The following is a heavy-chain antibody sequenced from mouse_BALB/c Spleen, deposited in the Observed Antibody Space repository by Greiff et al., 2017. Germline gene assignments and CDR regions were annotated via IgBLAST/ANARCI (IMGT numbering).Heavy chain of an antibody. CDR3: ARGRDGMAWFAY. V-gene: IGHV5-12-2*01. Sequence: EVKLVESGGGLVQPGGSLKLSCAASGFTFSSYTMCWVRQTPEKRLEWVAYISNGGGSTYYPDSVKGRFTISRDNARNILYLQMSSLRSEDTAMYYCARGRDGMAWFAYWGQGTLVTVSA. D-gene: IGHD2-1*01. CDR2: ISNGGGST. J-gene: IGHJ3*01. CDR1: GFTFSSYT.